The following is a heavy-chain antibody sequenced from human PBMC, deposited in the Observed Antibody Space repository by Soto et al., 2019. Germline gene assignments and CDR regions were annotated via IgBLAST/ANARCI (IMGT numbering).Heavy chain of an antibody. V-gene: IGHV3-23*01. D-gene: IGHD3-3*01. CDR2: ISGSGGST. CDR3: AKATYYEFWSGSEPFDY. Sequence: GGSLRLSCAASGFTFSSYAMSWVRQAPGKGLEWVSAISGSGGSTYYADSVKGRFTISRDNSKNTLYLQMNSLRAEDTAVYYCAKATYYEFWSGSEPFDYWGQGTQVTVSS. J-gene: IGHJ4*02. CDR1: GFTFSSYA.